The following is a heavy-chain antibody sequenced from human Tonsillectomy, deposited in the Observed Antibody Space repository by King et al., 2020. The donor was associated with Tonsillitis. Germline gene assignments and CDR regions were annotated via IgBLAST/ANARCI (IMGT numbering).Heavy chain of an antibody. V-gene: IGHV3-74*01. CDR3: AIDLTGARDY. CDR2: IDPYGTGV. D-gene: IGHD7-27*01. J-gene: IGHJ4*02. CDR1: GFTFSTSW. Sequence: VQLVESGGGLVQPGGSLRLSCEVSGFTFSTSWMHWVRQGPGKGLMWVSRIDPYGTGVTYADSVRGRFTISRDNAKNSLYLQMSSLIVEDTAVYYCAIDLTGARDYWGQGSLVTVPS.